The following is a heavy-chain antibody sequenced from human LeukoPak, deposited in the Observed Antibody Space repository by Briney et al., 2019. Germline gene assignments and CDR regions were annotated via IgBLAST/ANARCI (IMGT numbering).Heavy chain of an antibody. V-gene: IGHV4-4*07. Sequence: SETLSLTCAVYGGSFSGYYWSWIRQPAGKGLEWIGRMSSSGISTYSPSLKSRVTISIDTSRNQFSMKLSSVTAADTAVYYCARDWGVSARPGYMDVWGKGTTVTVSS. CDR3: ARDWGVSARPGYMDV. CDR1: GGSFSGYY. D-gene: IGHD6-6*01. J-gene: IGHJ6*03. CDR2: MSSSGIS.